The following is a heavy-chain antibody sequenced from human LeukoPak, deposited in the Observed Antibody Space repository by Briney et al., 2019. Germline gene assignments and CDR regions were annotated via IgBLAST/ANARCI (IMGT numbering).Heavy chain of an antibody. CDR1: GFIVNTNY. CDR2: IYADGNT. CDR3: AKEPIVAVNGPV. J-gene: IGHJ6*04. D-gene: IGHD6-13*01. V-gene: IGHV3-53*01. Sequence: GGSLRLSCAASGFIVNTNYMSWVRQAPGRGLEWVSFIYADGNTYYADSVKGRFTISRDNSKNTLFLQMSSLRAEDTAVYYCAKEPIVAVNGPVWGIGTTVTISS.